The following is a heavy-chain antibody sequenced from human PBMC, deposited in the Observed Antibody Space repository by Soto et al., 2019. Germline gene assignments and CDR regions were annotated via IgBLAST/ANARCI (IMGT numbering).Heavy chain of an antibody. CDR3: AAQPGAAGQSYWFDR. Sequence: QLQLQESGPGLVKPSETLSLTCTVSGGSISSSSYSWGWIRQPPGQGLEWIWSIYYSGSTYYNPSLKRRGIIFVETTKRPSAGKLSSVRSADRAVYYCAAQPGAAGQSYWFDRWGQGPLVTVSS. D-gene: IGHD6-25*01. CDR2: IYYSGST. CDR1: GGSISSSSYS. V-gene: IGHV4-39*01. J-gene: IGHJ5*02.